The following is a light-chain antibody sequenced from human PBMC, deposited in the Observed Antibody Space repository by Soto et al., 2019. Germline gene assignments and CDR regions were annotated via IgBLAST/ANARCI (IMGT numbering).Light chain of an antibody. CDR3: QTWGTDIHVV. CDR1: SGHSNNA. CDR2: LNSDGSH. J-gene: IGLJ2*01. V-gene: IGLV4-69*01. Sequence: QSVLTQSPSASASLGASVKLTCTLSSGHSNNAVVWHQQQPEKGPRYLMKLNSDGSHTKGDGIPDRFSGSRSGTERYLTISSLQPEDEADYYCQTWGTDIHVVFCGGTKLTVL.